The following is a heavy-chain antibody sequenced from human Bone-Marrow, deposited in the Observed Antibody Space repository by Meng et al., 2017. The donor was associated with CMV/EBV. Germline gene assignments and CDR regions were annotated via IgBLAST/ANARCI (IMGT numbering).Heavy chain of an antibody. CDR2: INSDGSST. V-gene: IGHV3-74*01. D-gene: IGHD3-3*01. CDR3: ARDGEYYDFWSGLPDY. CDR1: GFTFSSYG. Sequence: GESLKISCAASGFTFSSYGMHWVRQAPGKGLVWVSRINSDGSSTSYADSVKGRFTISRDNAKNTLYLQMNSLRAEDTAVYYCARDGEYYDFWSGLPDYWGQGTLVTVSS. J-gene: IGHJ4*02.